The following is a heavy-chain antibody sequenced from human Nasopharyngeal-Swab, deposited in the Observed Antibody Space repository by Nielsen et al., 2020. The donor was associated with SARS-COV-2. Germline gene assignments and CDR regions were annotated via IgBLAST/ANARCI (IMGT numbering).Heavy chain of an antibody. CDR3: ARVSSSGWDRGYFDY. Sequence: GGSLRLSCAASGFTFSSYSMNWVRQAPGKGLEWVSSISSSSSYIYYADSVKGRFTISRDNAKNSLYLQMNSLRAEDTAVYYCARVSSSGWDRGYFDYWGQGTLVTV. V-gene: IGHV3-21*01. CDR1: GFTFSSYS. CDR2: ISSSSSYI. J-gene: IGHJ4*02. D-gene: IGHD6-19*01.